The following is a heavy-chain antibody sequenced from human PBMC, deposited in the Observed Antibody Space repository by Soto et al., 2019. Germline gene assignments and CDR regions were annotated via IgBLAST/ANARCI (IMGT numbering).Heavy chain of an antibody. D-gene: IGHD1-1*01. V-gene: IGHV3-30*18. CDR3: AKDVLERRWLHQIWFDP. CDR1: GFTFSSYG. CDR2: ISYDGSNK. Sequence: QVQLVESGGGVVQPGRSLRLSCAASGFTFSSYGMHWVRQAPGKGLEWVAVISYDGSNKYYADSVKGRFTISRDNSKNTLYLQMNSLRAEDTAVYYCAKDVLERRWLHQIWFDPWGQGTLVTVSS. J-gene: IGHJ5*02.